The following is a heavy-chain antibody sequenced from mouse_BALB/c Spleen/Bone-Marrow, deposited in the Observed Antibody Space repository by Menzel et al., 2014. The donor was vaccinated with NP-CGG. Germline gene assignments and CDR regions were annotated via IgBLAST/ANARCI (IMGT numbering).Heavy chain of an antibody. J-gene: IGHJ2*01. CDR1: GYAFTNYL. CDR2: INPGSGGT. Sequence: QVHVKQSGAKLVRPGTSVKVSCKASGYAFTNYLIEWFKQRPGQGLEWVGAINPGSGGTNFNEKFRGKATLTADKSSSTAYMQFNSLTSDDSAVYFCAREGYYGLDYWGQGTTLTVSS. V-gene: IGHV1-54*03. D-gene: IGHD2-1*01. CDR3: AREGYYGLDY.